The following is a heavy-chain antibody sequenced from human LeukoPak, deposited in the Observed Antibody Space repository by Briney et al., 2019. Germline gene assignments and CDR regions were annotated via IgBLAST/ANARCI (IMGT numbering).Heavy chain of an antibody. J-gene: IGHJ4*02. Sequence: SETLSLTCTVSGGSISSYYWSWIRQPPGKGLEWIGYIYYTGSTIYNPSLKSRVTISVDTSKNQFSLKLSSVTAADTAVYYCARDGQYSSSWYDYWGQGTLVTVSS. CDR3: ARDGQYSSSWYDY. V-gene: IGHV4-59*01. D-gene: IGHD6-13*01. CDR1: GGSISSYY. CDR2: IYYTGST.